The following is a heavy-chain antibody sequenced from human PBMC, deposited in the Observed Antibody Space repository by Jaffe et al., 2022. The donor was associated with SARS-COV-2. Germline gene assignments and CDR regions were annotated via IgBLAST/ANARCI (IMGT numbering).Heavy chain of an antibody. CDR2: IYYSGST. D-gene: IGHD2-15*01. CDR1: GGSISSYY. J-gene: IGHJ5*02. CDR3: AREFGGYCSGGSCLVSLGGRFDP. V-gene: IGHV4-59*01. Sequence: QVQLQESGPGLVKPSETLSLTCTVSGGSISSYYWSWIRQPPGKGLEWIGYIYYSGSTNYNPSLKSRVTISVDTSKNQFSLKLSSVTAADTAVYYCAREFGGYCSGGSCLVSLGGRFDPWGQGTLVTVSS.